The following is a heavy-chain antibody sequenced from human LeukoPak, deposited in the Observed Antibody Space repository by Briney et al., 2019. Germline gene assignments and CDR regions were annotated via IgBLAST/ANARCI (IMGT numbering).Heavy chain of an antibody. Sequence: GGSLRLSCAASGFTFSTYGMHWVRQAPGKGLEWMSVIWYDGSNKYYADSVKGRFTISRDNSKNTLYLRMNSLRAEDTAVYYCAKSDIAVAGSRYFDYWGQGTLVTVSS. CDR3: AKSDIAVAGSRYFDY. D-gene: IGHD6-19*01. CDR2: IWYDGSNK. V-gene: IGHV3-33*06. CDR1: GFTFSTYG. J-gene: IGHJ4*02.